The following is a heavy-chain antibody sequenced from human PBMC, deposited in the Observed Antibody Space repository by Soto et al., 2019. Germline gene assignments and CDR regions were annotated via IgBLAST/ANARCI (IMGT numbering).Heavy chain of an antibody. CDR1: GGSMISYY. CDR3: ARREVVIGHYYGMDV. Sequence: NPSETLSLTCTVSGGSMISYYWSWIRQPPGRGLEWIGETYHGESNNYNPSLKSRVIISVDKSNNQVSLKLSSVTAADTAVYYCARREVVIGHYYGMDVWGPGTTVTVSS. D-gene: IGHD2-21*01. V-gene: IGHV4-59*12. J-gene: IGHJ6*02. CDR2: TYHGESN.